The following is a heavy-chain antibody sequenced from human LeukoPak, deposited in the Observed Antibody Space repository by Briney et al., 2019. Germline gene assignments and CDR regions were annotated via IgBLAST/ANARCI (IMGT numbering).Heavy chain of an antibody. J-gene: IGHJ3*02. CDR3: ARGRGEVVVAAWDVFDI. Sequence: SETLSLTCTVSGGAISSYYWSWIRQPPGQGLEWIAYMFYSGTTNYNPSLRSRVTISLDTSKNQFSLRLSSVAAADTAVYYCARGRGEVVVAAWDVFDIWGQGTMVTVSS. V-gene: IGHV4-59*08. D-gene: IGHD2-15*01. CDR1: GGAISSYY. CDR2: MFYSGTT.